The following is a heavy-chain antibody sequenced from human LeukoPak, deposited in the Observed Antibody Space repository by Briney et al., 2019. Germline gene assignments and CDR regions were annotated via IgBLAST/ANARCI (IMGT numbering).Heavy chain of an antibody. CDR3: AKDSKAVAGTRYFQH. V-gene: IGHV3-23*01. D-gene: IGHD6-19*01. CDR2: ISGSGGST. CDR1: GFTFSSYA. Sequence: RGSLRLSCAASGFTFSSYAMSWVRQAPGKGLEWVSAISGSGGSTYYADSVKGRFTISRDNSKNTLYLQMNSLRAEDTAVYYCAKDSKAVAGTRYFQHWGQGTLVTVSS. J-gene: IGHJ1*01.